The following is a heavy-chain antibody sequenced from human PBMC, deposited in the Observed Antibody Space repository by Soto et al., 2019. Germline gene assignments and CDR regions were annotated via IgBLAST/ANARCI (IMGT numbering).Heavy chain of an antibody. D-gene: IGHD6-19*01. CDR1: GFTFSSYW. CDR3: ARVLAVAGTDGYYYYYYGMDV. Sequence: PGGSLRLSCAASGFTFSSYWMHWVRQAPGKGLVWVSRINSDGSSTSYADSVKGRFTISRDNAKNTLYLQMNSLRAEDTAVYYCARVLAVAGTDGYYYYYYGMDVWGQGTTVTVSS. V-gene: IGHV3-74*01. CDR2: INSDGSST. J-gene: IGHJ6*02.